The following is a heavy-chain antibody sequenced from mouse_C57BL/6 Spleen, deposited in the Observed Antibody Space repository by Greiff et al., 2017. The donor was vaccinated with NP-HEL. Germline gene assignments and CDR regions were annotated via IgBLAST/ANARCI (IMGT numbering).Heavy chain of an antibody. D-gene: IGHD1-1*02. CDR3: ARRGGTWYYAMDY. V-gene: IGHV1-26*01. Sequence: EVQLQQSGPELVKPGASVKISCKASGYTFTDYYMNWVKQSHGKSLEWIGDINPNNGGTSYNQKFKGKATLTVDKSSSTAYMELRSLTSEDSAVYYCARRGGTWYYAMDYWGQGTSVTVSS. CDR1: GYTFTDYY. J-gene: IGHJ4*01. CDR2: INPNNGGT.